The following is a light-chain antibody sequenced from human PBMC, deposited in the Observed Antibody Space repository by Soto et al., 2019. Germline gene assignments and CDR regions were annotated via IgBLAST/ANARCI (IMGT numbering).Light chain of an antibody. CDR2: SAS. J-gene: IGKJ4*01. CDR3: QQCNNWPPV. Sequence: EIVMTQSPATLSVSPGERVILACRASQSVNSNLAWYQQKPGQAPRLLIYSASTRATGIPARFSGSGSGTEFTLTISSLQSEDFAVYYCQQCNNWPPVFGGGNKVDIK. V-gene: IGKV3-15*01. CDR1: QSVNSN.